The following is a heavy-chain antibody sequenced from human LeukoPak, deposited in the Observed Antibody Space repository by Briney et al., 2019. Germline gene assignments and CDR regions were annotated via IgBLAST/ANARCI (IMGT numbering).Heavy chain of an antibody. J-gene: IGHJ4*02. CDR3: TSSYSSGWSSPTYY. CDR1: GYTFGDYA. D-gene: IGHD6-19*01. CDR2: ITSKAYGGTT. Sequence: GGSLRLSFTASGYTFGDYAISWVRQAPGKGLEWVGFITSKAYGGTTEYAASVEGRFTISRDDSKSIAYLQMNSLKTDDTAVYYCTSSYSSGWSSPTYYGGQGTLVTVSS. V-gene: IGHV3-49*04.